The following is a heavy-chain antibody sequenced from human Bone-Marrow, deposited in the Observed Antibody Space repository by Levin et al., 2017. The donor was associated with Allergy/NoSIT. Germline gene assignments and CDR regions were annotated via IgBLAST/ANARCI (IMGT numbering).Heavy chain of an antibody. D-gene: IGHD2-8*02. J-gene: IGHJ3*02. V-gene: IGHV3-73*01. CDR2: VTSKADSHAT. CDR1: GFTFSGSA. CDR3: ARGIIGDVRVAHKEAFDI. Sequence: PSGGSLRLSCAASGFTFSGSAVYWVRQAPGKGLEWVGRVTSKADSHATTYAASVTGRFIISRDDSKNMAYLQMNSLETEDTAVYYCARGIIGDVRVAHKEAFDIWGQGTMVSVSS.